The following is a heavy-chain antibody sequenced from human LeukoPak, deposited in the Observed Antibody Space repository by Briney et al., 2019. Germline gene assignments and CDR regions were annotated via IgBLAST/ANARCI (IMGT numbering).Heavy chain of an antibody. D-gene: IGHD3-22*01. CDR1: GFTFSSYA. V-gene: IGHV3-23*01. CDR3: AKVGYDSSGYYYFDY. Sequence: GGSLRLSCAASGFTFSSYAMSWVRQAPGKGLEWVSAISGSGGSTYYADSVKGRFTISRDNSKNTLYLQMNSLRAEDTAVYYCAKVGYDSSGYYYFDYLGQGTLVTVSS. J-gene: IGHJ4*02. CDR2: ISGSGGST.